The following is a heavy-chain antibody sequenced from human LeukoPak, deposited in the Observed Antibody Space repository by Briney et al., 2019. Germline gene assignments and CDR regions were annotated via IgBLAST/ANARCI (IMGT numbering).Heavy chain of an antibody. D-gene: IGHD3-10*01. CDR1: GFTFSSYA. CDR3: AKVNVRGVLLWFGEFEYYFDY. V-gene: IGHV3-30-3*01. Sequence: PGGSLRLSCAASGFTFSSYAMHWVRQAPGKGLEWVAVISYDGSNKYYADSVKGRFTISRDNSKNTLYLQMNSLRAEDTAVYYCAKVNVRGVLLWFGEFEYYFDYWGQGTLVTVSS. J-gene: IGHJ4*02. CDR2: ISYDGSNK.